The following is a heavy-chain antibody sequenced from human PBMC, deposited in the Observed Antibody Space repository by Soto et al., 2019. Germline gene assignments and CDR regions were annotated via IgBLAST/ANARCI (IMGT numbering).Heavy chain of an antibody. J-gene: IGHJ4*02. V-gene: IGHV3-23*01. CDR2: ISGGDTT. Sequence: EVQLLESGGGLVKPGGSLRLSCVASGFTFGSYAMSWVRQAPGQGLDWVSTISGGDTTQYAESVKGRFTISRDKAKNTLYLQMNTLRVEDTDVYYCAPGWDMAKFWTDWGQGTLVTVYS. CDR3: APGWDMAKFWTD. D-gene: IGHD3-3*01. CDR1: GFTFGSYA.